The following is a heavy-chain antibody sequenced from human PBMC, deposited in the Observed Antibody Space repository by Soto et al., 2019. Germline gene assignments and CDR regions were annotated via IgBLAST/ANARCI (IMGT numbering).Heavy chain of an antibody. CDR1: GFTFSSYG. CDR2: IWYDGSNK. CDR3: ARAGSSGWSYFDY. D-gene: IGHD6-19*01. V-gene: IGHV3-33*01. Sequence: QVHLVESGGGVVQPGRSLRLSCAASGFTFSSYGMHWVRQAPGKGLEWVAVIWYDGSNKYYPDSVRGRFTISRDNSKNMLYLQMNSLRAEDTAVYYCARAGSSGWSYFDYWGLGTLVTVSS. J-gene: IGHJ4*02.